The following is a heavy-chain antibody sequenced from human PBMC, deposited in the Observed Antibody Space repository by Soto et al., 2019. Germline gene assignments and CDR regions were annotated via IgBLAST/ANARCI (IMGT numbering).Heavy chain of an antibody. J-gene: IGHJ5*02. CDR3: AIAYLPWENWLVP. Sequence: EVQLVESGGGLVKPGGSLRLSCAASGFTFSSYSMNWVRQAPGKGLEWVSTISSSSSYIYYADPVKGRFTISRDNAKNCLYLQMHGLIAEDTAVYYCAIAYLPWENWLVPWGQGTLVTVSS. D-gene: IGHD1-26*01. CDR2: ISSSSSYI. V-gene: IGHV3-21*01. CDR1: GFTFSSYS.